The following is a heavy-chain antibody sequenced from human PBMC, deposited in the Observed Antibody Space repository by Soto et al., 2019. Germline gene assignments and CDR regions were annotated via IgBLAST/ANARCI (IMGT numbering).Heavy chain of an antibody. CDR2: IIPLFGTA. J-gene: IGHJ6*02. Sequence: ASVKVGCNASGGTFSSYAISWVRQAPGQGLEWMGGIIPLFGTANYAQKPQGRVTITAAESTSTAYMELSSLRSEDTAVYYCARVMPQQEQTSYDFWSGSVPVNCMDVWGQGTTVHVSS. CDR1: GGTFSSYA. CDR3: ARVMPQQEQTSYDFWSGSVPVNCMDV. V-gene: IGHV1-69*13. D-gene: IGHD3-3*01.